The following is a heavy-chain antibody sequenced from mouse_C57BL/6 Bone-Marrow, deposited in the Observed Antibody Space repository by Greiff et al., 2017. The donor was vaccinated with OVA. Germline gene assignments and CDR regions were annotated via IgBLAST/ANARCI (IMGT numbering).Heavy chain of an antibody. Sequence: VQLQQSGAELVRPGASVKLSCKASGYTFTDYYINWVKQRPGQGLEWIARIYPGSGNTHYNEKFKGKATLTAEKSSSTAYMQLSSLTSEDSAVYCWARSGLWSYWYMDVWGKGTTVTVSS. CDR2: IYPGSGNT. J-gene: IGHJ1*03. CDR3: ARSGLWSYWYMDV. V-gene: IGHV1-76*01. D-gene: IGHD1-1*02. CDR1: GYTFTDYY.